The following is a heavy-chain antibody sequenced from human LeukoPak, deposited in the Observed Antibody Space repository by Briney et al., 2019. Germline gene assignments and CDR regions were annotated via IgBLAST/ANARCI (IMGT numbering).Heavy chain of an antibody. CDR3: VKDSYYYDSSGYYYVKDH. CDR1: GFTFNSFA. CDR2: ISGSGGTT. J-gene: IGHJ4*02. V-gene: IGHV3-23*01. Sequence: PGGSLRLSCAASGFTFNSFAMNWVRQAPGKGLEWVSGISGSGGTTYYADSVQGRFTIFRDNSKNTLCLQMNSLRADDTAIYYCVKDSYYYDSSGYYYVKDHWGQGTLVSVSS. D-gene: IGHD3-22*01.